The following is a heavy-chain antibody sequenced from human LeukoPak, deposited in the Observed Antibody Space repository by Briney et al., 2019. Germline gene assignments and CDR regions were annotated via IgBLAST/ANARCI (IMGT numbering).Heavy chain of an antibody. D-gene: IGHD2-2*01. CDR2: ISSSGSTL. J-gene: IGHJ4*02. CDR3: ARPDSTTGY. Sequence: GGSLRLSCAASGFTFSSYEMNWVRQAPGKGLEWVSYISSSGSTLYYADSVKGRFTISRDNAKNSLYLQMNSLGAEDTAVYYCARPDSTTGYWGQGTLVTVSS. V-gene: IGHV3-48*03. CDR1: GFTFSSYE.